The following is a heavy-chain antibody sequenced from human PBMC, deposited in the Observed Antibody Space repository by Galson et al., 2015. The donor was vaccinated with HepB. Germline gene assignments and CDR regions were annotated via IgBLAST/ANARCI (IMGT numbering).Heavy chain of an antibody. Sequence: SVKVSCKASSPIFMRHGVTWVRQAPGQGLEWMGWISVKDPRVNIAQKFQGRLTMSTEPSTDTASMDLTTLRLDDTAVYFCATGYCRSAACYRMYYFEYWGQGTLVTVSS. D-gene: IGHD2-2*01. V-gene: IGHV1-18*04. J-gene: IGHJ4*02. CDR3: ATGYCRSAACYRMYYFEY. CDR1: SPIFMRHG. CDR2: ISVKDPRV.